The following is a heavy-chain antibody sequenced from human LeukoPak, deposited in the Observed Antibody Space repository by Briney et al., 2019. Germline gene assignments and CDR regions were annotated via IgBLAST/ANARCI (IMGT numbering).Heavy chain of an antibody. CDR3: AKDHYYDSSNYYYGRPNLFDY. V-gene: IGHV3-23*01. CDR2: IGGSGTKT. J-gene: IGHJ4*02. CDR1: GFTFTKYA. D-gene: IGHD3-22*01. Sequence: GGSLRLSCAASGFTFTKYAMSWVRQAAGKGLEWVSAIGGSGTKTFYAESVKGRFTISRDNSNNILFLQMDSLRAEDTAVYYCAKDHYYDSSNYYYGRPNLFDYWGQGTLVTVSS.